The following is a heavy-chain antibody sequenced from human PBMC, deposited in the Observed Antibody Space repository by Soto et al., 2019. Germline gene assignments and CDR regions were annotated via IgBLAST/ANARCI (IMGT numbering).Heavy chain of an antibody. V-gene: IGHV2-5*02. D-gene: IGHD3-10*01. CDR1: GFSLNTGGVG. CDR3: VRNWRYYGGDYYYGMDA. CDR2: IYWDDDE. J-gene: IGHJ6*02. Sequence: ITLKESGPTLVKPTQTLTLTYTFSGFSLNTGGVGVGWVRQPRGKAMEWLALIYWDDDERYRPSLRSRLNSTKDTINNQVVLTMTNMDPEDTATYYCVRNWRYYGGDYYYGMDAWGQGTTVTVSS.